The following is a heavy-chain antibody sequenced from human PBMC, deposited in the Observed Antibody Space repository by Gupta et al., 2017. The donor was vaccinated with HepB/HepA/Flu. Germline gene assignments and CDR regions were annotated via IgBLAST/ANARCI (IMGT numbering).Heavy chain of an antibody. D-gene: IGHD1-1*01. J-gene: IGHJ6*03. CDR2: ISGDGFAT. Sequence: EVQVLESGGDLVQPGGSLRLSCAASGFPFSSADMAWARQGPGRGLEWVSVISGDGFATYYADSVKGRFTISRDNSKNTLYLQMSRLRVEDTDVYYCAWKYYYYMAVGGKGTTVAVSS. CDR1: GFPFSSAD. V-gene: IGHV3-23*01. CDR3: AWKYYYYMAV.